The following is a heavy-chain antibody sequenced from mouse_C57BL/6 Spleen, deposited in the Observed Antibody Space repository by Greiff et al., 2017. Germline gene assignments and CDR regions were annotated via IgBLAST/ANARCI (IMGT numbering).Heavy chain of an antibody. CDR2: IDPSESYT. CDR3: ARAPYYPGWYAMDY. J-gene: IGHJ4*01. V-gene: IGHV1-50*01. CDR1: GYTFTSYW. D-gene: IGHD2-10*01. Sequence: QVQLKQPGAELVKPGASVKLSCKASGYTFTSYWMQWVKQRPGQGLEWIGEIDPSESYTNYNQKLKGKATLTVDTSSSTAYIQLSRLTSEDSAVYYCARAPYYPGWYAMDYWGQGASVTVSS.